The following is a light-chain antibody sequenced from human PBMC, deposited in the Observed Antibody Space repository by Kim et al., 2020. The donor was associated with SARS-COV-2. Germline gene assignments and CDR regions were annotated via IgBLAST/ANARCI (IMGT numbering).Light chain of an antibody. Sequence: SEAPGERATLSCRASQSVSSNLALYQKKPGQAPRLVIYGASTRAAGVPARFSGSVSGAEFTLTITNLQPEDCAVYYCQQYNKWMYTFGQGTKLEIK. CDR3: QQYNKWMYT. CDR2: GAS. J-gene: IGKJ2*01. V-gene: IGKV3D-15*01. CDR1: QSVSSN.